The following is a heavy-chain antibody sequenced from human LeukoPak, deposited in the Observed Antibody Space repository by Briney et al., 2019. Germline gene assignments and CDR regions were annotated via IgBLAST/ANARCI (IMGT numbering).Heavy chain of an antibody. V-gene: IGHV3-23*01. Sequence: GGSLRLSCAASGFTFSSYAMSWVRQAPGKGLEWVSAISGSGGSTYYADSVKGRFTISRDNSKNTLYLQMNSPRAEDTAVYYCASPYYDILTGDYWGQGTLVTVSS. CDR3: ASPYYDILTGDY. CDR1: GFTFSSYA. D-gene: IGHD3-9*01. CDR2: ISGSGGST. J-gene: IGHJ4*02.